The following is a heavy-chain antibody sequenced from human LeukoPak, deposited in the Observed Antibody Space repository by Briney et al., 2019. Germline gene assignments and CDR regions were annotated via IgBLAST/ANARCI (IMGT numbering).Heavy chain of an antibody. CDR3: VETPNYYYDSSGYLR. J-gene: IGHJ1*01. CDR1: GASVSSQNYH. V-gene: IGHV4-39*07. D-gene: IGHD3-22*01. Sequence: PSETLSLTCTVSGASVSSQNYHWGWVRQPPGKGLEWIGSIHHSDGTNLNPSLKSRVTISVDTSKNQFSLKLISVTAADTAVYYCVETPNYYYDSSGYLRWGQGTLVTVSS. CDR2: IHHSDGT.